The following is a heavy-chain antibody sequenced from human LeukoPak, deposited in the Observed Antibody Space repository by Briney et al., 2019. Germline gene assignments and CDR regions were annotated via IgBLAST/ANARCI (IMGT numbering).Heavy chain of an antibody. V-gene: IGHV4-38-2*02. CDR2: IYHSGST. CDR1: GYSITSGYY. Sequence: PSETLSLTCTVSGYSITSGYYWGWIRQPPGKGLEWIGSIYHSGSTFYNPSLKSRVTISVDPSKNQFSLKLNSVIVADTAVYYCARDQDYYGSGSPDAFDIWGQGTMVTVSS. D-gene: IGHD3-10*01. CDR3: ARDQDYYGSGSPDAFDI. J-gene: IGHJ3*02.